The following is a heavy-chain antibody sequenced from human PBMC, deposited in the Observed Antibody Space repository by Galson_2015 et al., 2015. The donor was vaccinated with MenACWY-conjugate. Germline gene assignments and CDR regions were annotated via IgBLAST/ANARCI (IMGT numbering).Heavy chain of an antibody. CDR1: GGTFSSYA. D-gene: IGHD3-10*01. J-gene: IGHJ4*02. CDR3: ARLHYYGSGSYSTNDY. V-gene: IGHV1-69*04. CDR2: IIPILGIA. Sequence: SVKVSCKASGGTFSSYAISWVRQAPGQGLEWMGRIIPILGIANYAQKFQGRVTITADKSTSTAYMELSSLRSEDTAVYYCARLHYYGSGSYSTNDYWGQGTLVTVSS.